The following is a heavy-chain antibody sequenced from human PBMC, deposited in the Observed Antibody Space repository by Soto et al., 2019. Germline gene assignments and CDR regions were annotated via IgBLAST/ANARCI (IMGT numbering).Heavy chain of an antibody. J-gene: IGHJ4*02. Sequence: SETLSLTCTVSGGSISSSSYYWGWIRQPPGKGLEWIGSIYYSGSTYYNPSLKSRVTISVDTSKNQFSLKLSSVTAADTAVYYCARYKRWFFDYWGQGTLVTVSS. CDR3: ARYKRWFFDY. D-gene: IGHD3-10*01. CDR2: IYYSGST. CDR1: GGSISSSSYY. V-gene: IGHV4-39*01.